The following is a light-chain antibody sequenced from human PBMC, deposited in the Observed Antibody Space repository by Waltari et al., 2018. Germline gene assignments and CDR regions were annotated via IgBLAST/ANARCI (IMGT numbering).Light chain of an antibody. CDR1: QSISSW. V-gene: IGKV1-5*03. J-gene: IGKJ1*01. CDR2: QAS. Sequence: DIKMTQSPSTLSASVGDRVTITCRASQSISSWLAWYQQKPGKAPKILIYQASTLQSGVPSRFSGSGSGTEFILTISSLQPDDFATYYCQQYNSYSPWTFGQGTKVEVK. CDR3: QQYNSYSPWT.